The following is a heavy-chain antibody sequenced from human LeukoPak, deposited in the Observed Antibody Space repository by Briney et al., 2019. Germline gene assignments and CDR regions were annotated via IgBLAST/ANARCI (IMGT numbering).Heavy chain of an antibody. J-gene: IGHJ6*03. V-gene: IGHV3-15*01. CDR3: TTERLGYYYYYMDV. D-gene: IGHD3-9*01. CDR1: GFTFSNAW. CDR2: IKSKTDGGTT. Sequence: GGSLRLSCAASGFTFSNAWMSWVRQAPGKGLEWVGRIKSKTDGGTTDYAAPVKGRFTISRDDSKNTLYLQMNSLKTEDTAVYYCTTERLGYYYYYMDVWGKGTTVTVSS.